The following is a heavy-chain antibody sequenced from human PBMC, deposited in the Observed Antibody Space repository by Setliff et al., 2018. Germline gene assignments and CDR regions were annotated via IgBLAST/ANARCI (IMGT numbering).Heavy chain of an antibody. D-gene: IGHD3-10*01. CDR2: IHTSEST. CDR3: ARALASGSYYGQSSYYMDV. V-gene: IGHV4-4*08. Sequence: PSETLSLTCTVSGGSISGDSWTWIRQPPGKGLEWIGNIHTSESTKYNPSLKSRVTISLDTSKRQFSLKLTSVTAADTAVYYCARALASGSYYGQSSYYMDVWGKGTTVTVSS. J-gene: IGHJ6*03. CDR1: GGSISGDS.